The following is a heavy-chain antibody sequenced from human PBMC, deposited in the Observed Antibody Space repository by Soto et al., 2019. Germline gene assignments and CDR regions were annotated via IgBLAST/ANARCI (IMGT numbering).Heavy chain of an antibody. CDR2: ISYDGSDK. CDR1: GFTFSRYG. D-gene: IGHD6-13*01. V-gene: IGHV3-30*03. J-gene: IGHJ4*02. CDR3: GAGQYFSDY. Sequence: PGGSLRLSCAASGFTFSRYGMHWVRQAPGKGLEWVALISYDGSDKYYADSVKGRFTISRDNSKNTLYLQMNSLRVEDTAVYYCGAGQYFSDYWGQGTLVTVSS.